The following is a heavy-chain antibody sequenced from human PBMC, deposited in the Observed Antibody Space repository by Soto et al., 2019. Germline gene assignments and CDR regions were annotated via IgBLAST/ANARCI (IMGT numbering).Heavy chain of an antibody. CDR1: GGSISSGDYY. J-gene: IGHJ4*02. Sequence: SETLSLTCTVSGGSISSGDYYWSWIRQPPGKGLEWIGYIYHSGSTYYNPSLKSRVTISVDTSKNQFSLKLSSVTAADTAVYYCARGNDYYDSSGYFSYWGQGTLVTVSS. D-gene: IGHD3-22*01. CDR2: IYHSGST. V-gene: IGHV4-30-4*01. CDR3: ARGNDYYDSSGYFSY.